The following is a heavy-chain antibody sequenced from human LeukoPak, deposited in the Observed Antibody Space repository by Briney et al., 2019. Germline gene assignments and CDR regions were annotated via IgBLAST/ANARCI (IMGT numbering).Heavy chain of an antibody. V-gene: IGHV3-21*03. J-gene: IGHJ6*02. CDR2: ISAGSDYI. D-gene: IGHD2-2*01. Sequence: GGSLRLSCEASGFTFSSDNMNWVRQAPGEGLEWVSSISAGSDYIYYADSVKGRFTISRDNSKNTLYLQMNSLRAEDTAVYYCAKALYGCSSTSCYGVDYYYYYGMDVWGQGTTVTATS. CDR1: GFTFSSDN. CDR3: AKALYGCSSTSCYGVDYYYYYGMDV.